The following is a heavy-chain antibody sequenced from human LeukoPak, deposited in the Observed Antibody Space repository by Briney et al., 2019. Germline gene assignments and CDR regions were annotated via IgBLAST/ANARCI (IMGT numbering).Heavy chain of an antibody. V-gene: IGHV3-23*01. J-gene: IGHJ4*02. CDR2: ITGSGGST. CDR3: AKDLSGVPATIFV. CDR1: GFTFSSYA. Sequence: GGSLRLSCAASGFTFSSYAMSWVRQAPGKGLDWVSAITGSGGSTYYADSVKGRFTISRDNSKNTLYLQMDSLRAEDTALYYCAKDLSGVPATIFVWGQGTLVTVSS. D-gene: IGHD2-2*01.